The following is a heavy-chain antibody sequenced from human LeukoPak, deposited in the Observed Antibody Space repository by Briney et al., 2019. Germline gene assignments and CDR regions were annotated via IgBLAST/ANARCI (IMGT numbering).Heavy chain of an antibody. V-gene: IGHV3-30*02. Sequence: GGSLRLSCAASGFSFSNYGMHWVRQAPGKGLEWVSFIRYDGSNKFYADSVKGRFTISRDNSKNTLFLQMNSLRAEDTAMYYCAKGPNIVVVVAASFDQWGQGTLVTVSS. CDR2: IRYDGSNK. CDR1: GFSFSNYG. D-gene: IGHD2-15*01. CDR3: AKGPNIVVVVAASFDQ. J-gene: IGHJ4*02.